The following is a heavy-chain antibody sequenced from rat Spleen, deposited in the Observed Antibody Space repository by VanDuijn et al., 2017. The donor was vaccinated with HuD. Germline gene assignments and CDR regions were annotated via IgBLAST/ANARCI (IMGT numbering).Heavy chain of an antibody. V-gene: IGHV2-15*01. CDR3: TMNYDGSSFDY. CDR2: IWSGGST. CDR1: GFSLVSYG. D-gene: IGHD1-12*03. J-gene: IGHJ2*01. Sequence: QVQLKESGPGLVQPSQTLSLTCTVSGFSLVSYGVSWVRQPPGKGLELIGAIWSGGSTDYNSALKSRLSISRDTSKSQVFLKMNSLQTEDTAIYFCTMNYDGSSFDYWGQGVMVTVSS.